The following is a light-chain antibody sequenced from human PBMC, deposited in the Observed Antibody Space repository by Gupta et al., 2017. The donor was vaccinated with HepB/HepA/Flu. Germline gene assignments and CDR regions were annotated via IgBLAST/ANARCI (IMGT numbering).Light chain of an antibody. Sequence: SYALTQPPSVSVSPGQTASITCSGDKLGDKYTCWYQQKPAQSPVLVIYQDTKRPSGIPERFSGSNSGNTATLTISGTQAMDEADYYCQAWDRSTYVVFGGGTKLTVL. CDR3: QAWDRSTYVV. CDR2: QDT. J-gene: IGLJ2*01. CDR1: KLGDKY. V-gene: IGLV3-1*01.